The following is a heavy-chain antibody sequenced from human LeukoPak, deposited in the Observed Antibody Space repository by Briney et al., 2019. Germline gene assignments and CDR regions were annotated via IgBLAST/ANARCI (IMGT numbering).Heavy chain of an antibody. D-gene: IGHD3-10*01. J-gene: IGHJ6*03. V-gene: IGHV3-74*01. CDR1: GFTFSSYW. CDR3: ARLSAYYYGSYFYYYMDV. Sequence: GGSLRLSCAASGFTFSSYWMHWVRQAPGKGLVWVSRINSDGSSTSYADSAKGRFTISRDNAKNTLYLQMNSLRAEDTAVYYCARLSAYYYGSYFYYYMDVWGKGTTVTVSS. CDR2: INSDGSST.